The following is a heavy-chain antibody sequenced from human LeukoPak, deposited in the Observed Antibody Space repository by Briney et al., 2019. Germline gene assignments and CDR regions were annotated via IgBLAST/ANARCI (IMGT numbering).Heavy chain of an antibody. J-gene: IGHJ4*02. V-gene: IGHV4-39*07. CDR2: IYYSGST. Sequence: SETLSLTCTVSAGFVSNSNYYWGWIRQPPGKGLEWIGSIYYSGSTYYNPSLKSRVTISVDTSKNQFSLKPSSVTAADTAVYYCARASGYGDYGPKYFDYWGQGTLVTVSS. D-gene: IGHD4-17*01. CDR1: AGFVSNSNYY. CDR3: ARASGYGDYGPKYFDY.